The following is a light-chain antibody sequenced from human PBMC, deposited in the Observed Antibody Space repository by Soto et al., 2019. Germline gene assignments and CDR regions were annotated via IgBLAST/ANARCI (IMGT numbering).Light chain of an antibody. CDR1: QSISSW. J-gene: IGKJ1*01. Sequence: IRMTQSPSSLSASVGDRVTITCRASQSISSWLAWYQQKPGKAPKLLIYDASSLESGVPSRFSGSGSGTEFTLTISSLQPDDFATYYCQQYNSQWTFGQGTKVDIK. CDR2: DAS. V-gene: IGKV1-5*01. CDR3: QQYNSQWT.